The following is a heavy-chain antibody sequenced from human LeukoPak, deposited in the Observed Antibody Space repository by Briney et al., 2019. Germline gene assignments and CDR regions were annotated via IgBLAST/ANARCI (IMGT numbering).Heavy chain of an antibody. D-gene: IGHD6-6*01. CDR3: ARVPRGSSPIDY. CDR2: INHSGST. V-gene: IGHV4-34*01. J-gene: IGHJ4*02. Sequence: SETLSLTCAVYGGSFSGYYWSWIRQPPGKWLEWVGEINHSGSTNYNPSLKSRVTISVDTSKNQFSLKLSSVTAADTAVYYCARVPRGSSPIDYWGQGTLVTVSS. CDR1: GGSFSGYY.